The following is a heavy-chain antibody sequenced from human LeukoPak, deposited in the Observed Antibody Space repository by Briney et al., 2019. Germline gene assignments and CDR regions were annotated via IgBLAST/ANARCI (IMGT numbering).Heavy chain of an antibody. CDR1: GGSVSSSSYY. CDR3: ARHRGGSSPSVFDS. D-gene: IGHD2-15*01. Sequence: SETLSLTCTVSGGSVSSSSYYWGWIRQPPGKGLEWIGSVYYSGSTYYNPSLKSRVTISVDTSKNQFSLKMSSMTAADTTLFYCARHRGGSSPSVFDSWGQGTLVTVSS. V-gene: IGHV4-39*01. J-gene: IGHJ4*02. CDR2: VYYSGST.